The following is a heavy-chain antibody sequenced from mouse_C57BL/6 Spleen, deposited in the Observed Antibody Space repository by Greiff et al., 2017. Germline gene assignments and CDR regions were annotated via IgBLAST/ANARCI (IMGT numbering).Heavy chain of an antibody. CDR3: ARWEATGSPFDY. CDR1: GYSFTGYY. V-gene: IGHV1-42*01. Sequence: VQLQQSGPELVKPGASVKISCKASGYSFTGYYMNWVKQSPEKSLEWIGEINPSTGGTTYNQKFKAKATLTVDKSSSTAYMQLKSLTSEASAVYYCARWEATGSPFDYWGQGTTLTVSS. CDR2: INPSTGGT. D-gene: IGHD3-2*02. J-gene: IGHJ2*01.